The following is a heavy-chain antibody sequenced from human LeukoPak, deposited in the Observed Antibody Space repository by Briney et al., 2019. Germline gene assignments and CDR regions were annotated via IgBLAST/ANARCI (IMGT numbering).Heavy chain of an antibody. CDR1: GGSISSNNW. J-gene: IGHJ5*02. V-gene: IGHV4-4*02. D-gene: IGHD2-8*02. CDR2: FYHSGST. Sequence: SETLSLTCAVSGGSISSNNWWSWVRQSPGKGLEWIGEFYHSGSTNSNPSLKSRVTISVDESKNEFSLKLRSVTAADTAVYYCARLGGPGYCTGTSCRGNWFDPWGQGTLVTVSS. CDR3: ARLGGPGYCTGTSCRGNWFDP.